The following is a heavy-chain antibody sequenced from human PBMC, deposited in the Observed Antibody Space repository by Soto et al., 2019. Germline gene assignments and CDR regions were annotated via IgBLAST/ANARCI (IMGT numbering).Heavy chain of an antibody. CDR3: AKILGDLRRAAADDYFDY. CDR2: ISGSGGST. D-gene: IGHD6-13*01. V-gene: IGHV3-23*01. CDR1: GFTFSSSA. Sequence: EVQLLESGGGLVQPGGSLRLSCAASGFTFSSSAMSWVRQAPGKGLEWVSAISGSGGSTYYADSVKGRFTISRDNSKNSLYFQMNSLRGEDTAVYCCAKILGDLRRAAADDYFDYWGQGTLVTVSS. J-gene: IGHJ4*02.